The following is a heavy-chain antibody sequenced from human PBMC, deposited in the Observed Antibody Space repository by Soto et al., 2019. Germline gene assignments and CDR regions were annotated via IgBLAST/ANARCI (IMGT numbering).Heavy chain of an antibody. V-gene: IGHV4-31*03. Sequence: LSLTCTVSGGSISSGGYYWSWIRQHPGKGLEWIGYIYYSGSTYYNPSLKSRVTISVDTSKNQFSLKLSSVTAADTAVYYCARGDYDFWSGFVSGMDVWGQGTTVTVSS. D-gene: IGHD3-3*01. CDR2: IYYSGST. CDR3: ARGDYDFWSGFVSGMDV. J-gene: IGHJ6*02. CDR1: GGSISSGGYY.